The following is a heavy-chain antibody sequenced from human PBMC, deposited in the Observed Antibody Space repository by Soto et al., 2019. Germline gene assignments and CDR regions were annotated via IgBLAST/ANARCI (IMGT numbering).Heavy chain of an antibody. CDR3: AREYHSTWYYYYYGMDV. J-gene: IGHJ6*02. Sequence: GGSLRLSCAASGFTFSSYGMHWVRQAPGKGLEWVAVIWYDGSNKYYADSVKGRFTISRDNSKNTLYLQMNSLRAEDTAVYYCAREYHSTWYYYYYGMDVWGRGTTVTVSS. D-gene: IGHD4-4*01. V-gene: IGHV3-33*01. CDR2: IWYDGSNK. CDR1: GFTFSSYG.